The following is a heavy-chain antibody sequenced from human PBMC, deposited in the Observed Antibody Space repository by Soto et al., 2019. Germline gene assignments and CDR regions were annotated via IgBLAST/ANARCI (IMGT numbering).Heavy chain of an antibody. CDR1: GFTFSTYS. V-gene: IGHV3-48*01. CDR3: IARRFPPDS. J-gene: IGHJ4*02. CDR2: MSSSGTTI. Sequence: EVQLVESGGGLVQPGGSLRLSCAASGFTFSTYSMNWVRQAPGKGLEWVSYMSSSGTTIYYADSVKGRFTISRDNAKNSLYLQMNSLKAEDTAVYYCIARRFPPDSWGQGTLVTVSS. D-gene: IGHD3-3*01.